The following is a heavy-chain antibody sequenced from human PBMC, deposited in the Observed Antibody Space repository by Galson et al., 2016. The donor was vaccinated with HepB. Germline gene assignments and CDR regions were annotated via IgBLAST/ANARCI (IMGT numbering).Heavy chain of an antibody. CDR2: ISAYNGNT. V-gene: IGHV1-18*01. Sequence: SVKVSCKASGYSFSSYGVRWVRQAPGQGLEWMGWISAYNGNTEYAQDVQDRVTMSTDAFTSTAYMELRSLRSDDTALYYCARDSWFYGSGNYYPFDYWGQGTLITVSS. J-gene: IGHJ4*02. CDR1: GYSFSSYG. D-gene: IGHD3-10*01. CDR3: ARDSWFYGSGNYYPFDY.